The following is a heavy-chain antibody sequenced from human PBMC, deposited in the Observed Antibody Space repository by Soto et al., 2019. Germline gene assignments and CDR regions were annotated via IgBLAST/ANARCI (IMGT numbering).Heavy chain of an antibody. CDR1: GFTFSSYA. D-gene: IGHD6-19*01. J-gene: IGHJ4*02. Sequence: GALRLSCAASGFTFSSYAMSWVRQAPGKGLEWVSAISGSGGSTYYADSVKGRFTISRDNSKNTLYLQMNSLRAEDTAVYYCAKGVAGTRRYYFDYWGQGTLVTVSS. CDR2: ISGSGGST. CDR3: AKGVAGTRRYYFDY. V-gene: IGHV3-23*01.